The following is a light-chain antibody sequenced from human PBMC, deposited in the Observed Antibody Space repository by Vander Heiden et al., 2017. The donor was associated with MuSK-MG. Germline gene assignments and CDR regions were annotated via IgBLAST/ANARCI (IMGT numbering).Light chain of an antibody. V-gene: IGKV1-5*03. CDR2: KAS. CDR3: LRTKSYPST. CDR1: QSISSW. J-gene: IGKJ1*01. Sequence: THRTHGPSTLSASVGDRVTITCRARQSISSWLAWHQQKPGKAPKFLIYKASSLERAIPSRYSGTGSGTAFTLTVRSLPPDDLATSFCLRTKSYPSTF.